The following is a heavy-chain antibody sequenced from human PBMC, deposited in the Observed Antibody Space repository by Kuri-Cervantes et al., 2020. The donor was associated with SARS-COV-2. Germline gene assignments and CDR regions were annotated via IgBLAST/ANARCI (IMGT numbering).Heavy chain of an antibody. CDR2: INPSGGST. D-gene: IGHD5-12*01. V-gene: IGHV1-46*01. CDR3: AREVSLMDGYSGYDSLGGGMDV. J-gene: IGHJ6*02. CDR1: GYTFTNYG. Sequence: ASVKVSCKASGYTFTNYGISWVRQAPGQGLEWMGIINPSGGSTSYAQKFQGRVTMTRDTSTSTVYMELSSLRSEDTAVYYCAREVSLMDGYSGYDSLGGGMDVWGQGTTVTVS.